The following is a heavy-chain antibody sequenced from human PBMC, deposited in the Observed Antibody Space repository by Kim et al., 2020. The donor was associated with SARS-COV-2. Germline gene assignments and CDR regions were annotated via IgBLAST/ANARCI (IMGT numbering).Heavy chain of an antibody. J-gene: IGHJ6*02. Sequence: GGSLRLSCAASGFTFSSYSMNWVRQAPGKGLELVSYISSSTITIYYADSVKGRFTISRDNAKNSLYLQMNSLRDEDTAVYYCARQYYDILTGYSRYGVDVWGQGTTVTVSS. CDR1: GFTFSSYS. CDR2: ISSSTITI. V-gene: IGHV3-48*02. D-gene: IGHD3-9*01. CDR3: ARQYYDILTGYSRYGVDV.